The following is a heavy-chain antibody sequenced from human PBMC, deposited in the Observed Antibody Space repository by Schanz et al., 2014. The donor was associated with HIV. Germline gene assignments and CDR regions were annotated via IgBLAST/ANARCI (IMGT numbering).Heavy chain of an antibody. CDR2: IIPIFGTT. V-gene: IGHV1-69*01. Sequence: QVPLVQSGAEVKKPGSSVKVSCKASGGTFSSYAISWVRQAPGQGLEWMGGIIPIFGTTNYAQKFQGRVTITADESTSTAYMEVSGLKSEDTAVYYCARKMSISNQWLRALYSNYGMDVWGQGTTVTVSS. CDR3: ARKMSISNQWLRALYSNYGMDV. J-gene: IGHJ6*02. D-gene: IGHD5-12*01. CDR1: GGTFSSYA.